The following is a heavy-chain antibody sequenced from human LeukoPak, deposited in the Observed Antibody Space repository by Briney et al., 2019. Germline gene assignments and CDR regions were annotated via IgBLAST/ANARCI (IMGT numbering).Heavy chain of an antibody. CDR2: IKSDGSST. CDR1: GFTFSNYW. D-gene: IGHD1-26*01. J-gene: IGHJ4*02. Sequence: GGSLRLSCAASGFTFSNYWMHWVRQAPGKGPVWVSRIKSDGSSTRFADSVQGRFTISRDNGKNTVYLQMNSLRAEDTAVYYCARDLVGATDYWGQGTLATVSS. V-gene: IGHV3-74*01. CDR3: ARDLVGATDY.